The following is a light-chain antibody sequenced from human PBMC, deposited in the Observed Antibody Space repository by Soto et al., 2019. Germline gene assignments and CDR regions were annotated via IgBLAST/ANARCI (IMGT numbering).Light chain of an antibody. CDR2: DVS. J-gene: IGLJ1*01. CDR3: SSYTSSSTRLYV. Sequence: QSALTQPASVSGSPGQSITISCTGTSSDVGGYNYVSWYQQHPGKAPKLMIYDVSNRPSVVSNRFSGAKSGNTASLTISGRQAEDEADYYCSSYTSSSTRLYVFGTGTKLTVL. V-gene: IGLV2-14*01. CDR1: SSDVGGYNY.